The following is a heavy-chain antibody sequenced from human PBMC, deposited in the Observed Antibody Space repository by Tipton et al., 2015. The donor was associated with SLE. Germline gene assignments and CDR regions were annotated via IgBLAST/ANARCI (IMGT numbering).Heavy chain of an antibody. V-gene: IGHV4-59*01. CDR3: ARADGSYFYYFMDV. Sequence: TLSLTCTVSGGSIISYYWTWIRQPPGKGLEWIGDASYSGRPNFNPSLKSRVTVSVDPSKNQFSLRLSSVTAADSAVYYCARADGSYFYYFMDVWGKGTTVTVSS. J-gene: IGHJ6*03. CDR1: GGSIISYY. D-gene: IGHD3-10*01. CDR2: ASYSGRP.